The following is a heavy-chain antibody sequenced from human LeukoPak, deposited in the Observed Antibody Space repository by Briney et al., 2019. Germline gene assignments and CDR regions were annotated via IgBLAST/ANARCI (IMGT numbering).Heavy chain of an antibody. J-gene: IGHJ1*01. D-gene: IGHD2-2*01. CDR1: GLAVRTSS. CDR2: IYSSGST. CDR3: ASAREYCINSNCYEYFQD. Sequence: GGSLRLSCAASGLAVRTSSMSWVRQAPGKGLEWVAVIYSSGSTYYEDSVNGRCTISRDTSKSSMYLQMDHLRAEATAVYYCASAREYCINSNCYEYFQDWGQGTLVTVSS. V-gene: IGHV3-53*01.